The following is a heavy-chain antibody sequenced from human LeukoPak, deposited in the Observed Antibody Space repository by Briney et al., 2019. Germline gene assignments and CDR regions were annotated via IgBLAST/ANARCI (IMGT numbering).Heavy chain of an antibody. CDR2: ISSSGSTI. D-gene: IGHD3-10*01. J-gene: IGHJ6*02. CDR3: ARDLPLLWFGELSPRAYYYGMDV. Sequence: PGRSLRLSCAASGFTFSDYYMSWIRQAPGKGLEWVSYISSSGSTIYYADSVKGRFTISRDNAKNSLYLQMNSLRAEDTAVYYCARDLPLLWFGELSPRAYYYGMDVWGQGTTVTVSS. CDR1: GFTFSDYY. V-gene: IGHV3-11*01.